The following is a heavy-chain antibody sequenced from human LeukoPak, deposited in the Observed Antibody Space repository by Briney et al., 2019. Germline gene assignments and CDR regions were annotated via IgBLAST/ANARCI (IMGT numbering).Heavy chain of an antibody. Sequence: SETLSLTCTVSGGSISSGGYYWSWIRQHPGKGLEWIGYIYYSGSTYYNPSLKSRVTISADTSKNQFSLKLSSVTAADTAVYYCARYSSSSGLAFDYWGQGTLVTVSS. J-gene: IGHJ4*02. CDR2: IYYSGST. CDR3: ARYSSSSGLAFDY. CDR1: GGSISSGGYY. D-gene: IGHD6-6*01. V-gene: IGHV4-31*03.